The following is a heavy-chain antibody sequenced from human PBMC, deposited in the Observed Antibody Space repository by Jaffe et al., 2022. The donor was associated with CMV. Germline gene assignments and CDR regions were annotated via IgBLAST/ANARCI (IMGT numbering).Heavy chain of an antibody. D-gene: IGHD6-6*01. CDR2: IWYDGSNK. CDR3: ARGTYGSSRILGKYYFDY. CDR1: GFTFSSYG. J-gene: IGHJ4*02. Sequence: QVQLVESGGGVVQPGRSLRLSCAASGFTFSSYGMHWVRQAPGKGLEWVAVIWYDGSNKYYADSVKGRFTISRDNSKNTLYLQMNSLRAEDTAVYYCARGTYGSSRILGKYYFDYWGQGTLVTVSS. V-gene: IGHV3-33*01.